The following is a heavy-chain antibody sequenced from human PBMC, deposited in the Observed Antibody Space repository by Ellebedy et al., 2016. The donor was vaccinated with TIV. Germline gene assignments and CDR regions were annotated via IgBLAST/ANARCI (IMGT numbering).Heavy chain of an antibody. D-gene: IGHD5-18*01. CDR1: VFPFRDLR. CDR3: ARDPRRLRPTEDYYYGLDV. V-gene: IGHV3-30-3*01. CDR2: VTLAGGANDGSTE. Sequence: GGSLRLSXSSSVFPFRDLRMVGVGRAPGKGRVWVSVVTLAGGANDGSTEYYADSAKGRFTLSRDNSKNTLYLQMNSLRPEDTAVYYCARDPRRLRPTEDYYYGLDVWGQGTTVNFSS. J-gene: IGHJ6*02.